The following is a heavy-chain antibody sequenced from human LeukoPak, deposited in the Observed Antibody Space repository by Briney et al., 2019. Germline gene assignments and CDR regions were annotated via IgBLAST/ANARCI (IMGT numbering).Heavy chain of an antibody. Sequence: GGSLRLSCAASAFTFSSYWMSWVRQAPGKGLEWVANVNQDGRQKNYVDSVRGRFTISRDNVKNSLYLQMNSLRAEDTAVYYCARDPDLRRGFDGEGYWGQGTLVTVPS. D-gene: IGHD3-10*01. J-gene: IGHJ4*02. CDR1: AFTFSSYW. CDR3: ARDPDLRRGFDGEGY. CDR2: VNQDGRQK. V-gene: IGHV3-7*05.